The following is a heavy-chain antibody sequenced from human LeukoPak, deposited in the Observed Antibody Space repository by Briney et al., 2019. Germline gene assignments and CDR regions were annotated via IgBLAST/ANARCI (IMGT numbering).Heavy chain of an antibody. Sequence: PSETLSLTCTVSGGSISSYYWSWIRQPPGKGLEWIGYIYYSGTTYYNPSLKSRVTISVDTSKNQFSLKLSSVTAADTAVYYCARVRRDGYNSPDYWGQGTLVTVSS. V-gene: IGHV4-59*01. CDR2: IYYSGTT. CDR3: ARVRRDGYNSPDY. D-gene: IGHD5-24*01. J-gene: IGHJ4*02. CDR1: GGSISSYY.